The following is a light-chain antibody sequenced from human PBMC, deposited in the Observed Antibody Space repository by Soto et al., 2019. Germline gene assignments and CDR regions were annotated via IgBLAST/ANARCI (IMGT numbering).Light chain of an antibody. J-gene: IGKJ2*01. CDR1: QSVSTD. CDR2: GAS. Sequence: ELVMTQSPASLSVSPGERATLSCRATQSVSTDLAWYQQKPGQAPRLLIYGASTRATDIAARFSGSGSGTEFTLTISSLQPEDFAVYYCHQYNKWPPTFGQGTRLEIK. CDR3: HQYNKWPPT. V-gene: IGKV3-15*01.